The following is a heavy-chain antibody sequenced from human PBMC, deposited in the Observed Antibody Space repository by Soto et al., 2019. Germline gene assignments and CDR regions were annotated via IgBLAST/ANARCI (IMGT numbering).Heavy chain of an antibody. J-gene: IGHJ6*02. CDR3: ARGDSTDCSNGVCSFFYNHDMGV. CDR2: INPKSGGT. D-gene: IGHD2-8*01. Sequence: ASVKVSCKASGYSFTDYHVHWVRQAPGQGLEWLGRINPKSGGTSTAQKFQGWVTTTTDTSISTASMELTRLTSDDTAIYYCARGDSTDCSNGVCSFFYNHDMGVWGQGTTVTVSS. CDR1: GYSFTDYH. V-gene: IGHV1-2*04.